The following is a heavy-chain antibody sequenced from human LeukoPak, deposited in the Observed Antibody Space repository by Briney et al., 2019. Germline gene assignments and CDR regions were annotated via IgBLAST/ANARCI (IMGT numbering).Heavy chain of an antibody. CDR3: ARTQDLDY. CDR2: IYSGGST. J-gene: IGHJ4*02. Sequence: GGSLRLSCAASGFTVSSNNMNWVRQAPGKGLEWVSVIYSGGSTYYADSVKGRFTISRDNAKNSLYLQMNSLRAEDTAVYYCARTQDLDYWGQGTLVTVSS. CDR1: GFTVSSNN. V-gene: IGHV3-53*01.